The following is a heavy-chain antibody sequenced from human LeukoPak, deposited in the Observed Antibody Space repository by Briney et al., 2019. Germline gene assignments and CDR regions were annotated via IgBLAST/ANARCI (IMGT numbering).Heavy chain of an antibody. J-gene: IGHJ4*02. D-gene: IGHD2-2*01. V-gene: IGHV4-39*01. CDR2: IYYSGST. Sequence: ASETLSLTCTVSGGSISSSSYYWGWIRQPPGKGLEWIGSIYYSGSTYYNPSLKSRVTISVDTSKNQFSLKLSSVTAADTAVYYCARRWCSSTSCYYFDYWGQGTLVTVSS. CDR1: GGSISSSSYY. CDR3: ARRWCSSTSCYYFDY.